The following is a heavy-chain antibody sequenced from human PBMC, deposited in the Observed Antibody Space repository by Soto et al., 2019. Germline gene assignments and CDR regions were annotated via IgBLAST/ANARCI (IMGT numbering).Heavy chain of an antibody. Sequence: QVQLVQSGAEVREPGASVKVSCKASGYTFTSFDINWVRQASGQGLEWMGWMTPNSGDTGYGQKFQGRVALTRDTSTSTAYMELSGLKSEDTAVYYCVALARWGQGTLVTVSS. CDR3: VALAR. CDR1: GYTFTSFD. D-gene: IGHD6-6*01. V-gene: IGHV1-8*01. CDR2: MTPNSGDT. J-gene: IGHJ4*02.